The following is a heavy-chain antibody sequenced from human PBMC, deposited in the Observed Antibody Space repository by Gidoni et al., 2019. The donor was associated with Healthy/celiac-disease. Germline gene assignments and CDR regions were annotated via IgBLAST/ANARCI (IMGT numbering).Heavy chain of an antibody. Sequence: QLQLQASCPGLVKPSETLSLTCTVSCGSISSSRDYGGWIRQTPGKGLEWIGSISYSGSTYYNPSLKSRVTISVDTSKNQFSLKLSSVTAADTAVYYCARHQGIAVARRWFDPWGQGTLVTVSS. J-gene: IGHJ5*02. D-gene: IGHD6-19*01. CDR2: ISYSGST. CDR1: CGSISSSRDY. V-gene: IGHV4-39*01. CDR3: ARHQGIAVARRWFDP.